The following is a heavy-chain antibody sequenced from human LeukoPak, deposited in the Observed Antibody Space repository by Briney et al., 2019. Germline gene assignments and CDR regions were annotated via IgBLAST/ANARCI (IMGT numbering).Heavy chain of an antibody. CDR1: GFTFSSYW. J-gene: IGHJ6*02. V-gene: IGHV3-7*03. CDR3: ARGGGLDV. Sequence: HTGGSLRLSSAASGFTFSSYWMNWARQAPGKGLEWVASINHNGNVNYYVDSVKGRFTISRDNAKNSLYLQMSNLRAEDTAVYFCARGGGLDVWGQGATVTVSS. CDR2: INHNGNVN. D-gene: IGHD3-16*01.